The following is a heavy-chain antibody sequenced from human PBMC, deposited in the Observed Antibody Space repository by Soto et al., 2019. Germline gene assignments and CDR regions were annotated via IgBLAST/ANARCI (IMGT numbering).Heavy chain of an antibody. CDR1: GGTFSSYA. CDR3: APDLRGEDYFDY. V-gene: IGHV1-69*06. CDR2: IITVFCTA. D-gene: IGHD7-27*01. Sequence: ASVKVSCKASGGTFSSYAISWVGQAPGRGREGMGGIITVFCTANYAQKFQGRVTITADKSTSTAYRELSSLRSEDTAVYYCAPDLRGEDYFDYWGQGTLVTVSS. J-gene: IGHJ4*02.